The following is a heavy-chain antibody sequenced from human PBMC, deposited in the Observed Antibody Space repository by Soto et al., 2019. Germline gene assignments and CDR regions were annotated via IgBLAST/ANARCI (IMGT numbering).Heavy chain of an antibody. CDR3: QTYSGYDLGPGYYYYYMDV. D-gene: IGHD5-12*01. CDR1: GGSISSSSYY. CDR2: IYYSGST. V-gene: IGHV4-39*01. Sequence: PSETLSLTCTVSGGSISSSSYYWGWIRQPPGKGLEWIGSIYYSGSTYYNPSLKSRVTISVDTSKNQFSLKLSSVTAADTAVYYCQTYSGYDLGPGYYYYYMDVWGKGTTVTVS. J-gene: IGHJ6*03.